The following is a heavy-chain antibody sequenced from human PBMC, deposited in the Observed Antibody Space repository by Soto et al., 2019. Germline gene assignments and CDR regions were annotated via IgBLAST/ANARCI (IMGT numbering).Heavy chain of an antibody. D-gene: IGHD3-3*01. CDR2: INHSGST. Sequence: QVQLQQWGAGLLKPSETLSLTCGVYGGSFSGSYWSWIRQPPRQGLEWIGEINHSGSTNYNPSLKSRVTISVDTSKNQFSLKLSSVTAADTAVYYCARVYDFWSGYYIRVYYFDYWGQGTLVTVSS. J-gene: IGHJ4*02. V-gene: IGHV4-34*01. CDR3: ARVYDFWSGYYIRVYYFDY. CDR1: GGSFSGSY.